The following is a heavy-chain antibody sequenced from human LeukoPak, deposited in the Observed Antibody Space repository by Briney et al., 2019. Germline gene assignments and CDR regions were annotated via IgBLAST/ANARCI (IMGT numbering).Heavy chain of an antibody. CDR2: IGASGEST. J-gene: IGHJ3*01. CDR1: GFTFSVAA. Sequence: GGSLRLSCAASGFTFSVAAMTWVRQAPGKGLEWVSRIGASGESTCYADSVKGRFTISRDNSKNTLSLQMNSLRVEDTAMYFCAKDIQLSTWGLGTMVTVSS. CDR3: AKDIQLST. D-gene: IGHD5-24*01. V-gene: IGHV3-23*01.